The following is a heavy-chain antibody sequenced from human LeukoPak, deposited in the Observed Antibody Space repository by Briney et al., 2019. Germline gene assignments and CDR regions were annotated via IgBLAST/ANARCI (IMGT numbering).Heavy chain of an antibody. CDR2: IIPIFGTA. CDR3: ARDRDLILEWLLTSRMGYYGMDV. V-gene: IGHV1-69*01. D-gene: IGHD3-3*01. J-gene: IGHJ6*02. Sequence: GSSVKVSCKASGGTFSSYAISWVRQAPGQGLEWMGGIIPIFGTANYAQKFQGRVTITADESTSTAYMELSSLRSDDTAVYYCARDRDLILEWLLTSRMGYYGMDVRGQGTTVTVSS. CDR1: GGTFSSYA.